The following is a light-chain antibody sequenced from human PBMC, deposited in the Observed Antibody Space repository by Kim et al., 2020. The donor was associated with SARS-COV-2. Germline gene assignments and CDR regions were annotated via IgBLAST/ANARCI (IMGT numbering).Light chain of an antibody. Sequence: SSELTQDPAVSVALGQTVRITCQGDSLRSYYASWYQQRPGQAPLLVIYDKNSRPSGIPDRFSGSSSGNTASLTITGAQAEDEADYYCNSRESGVNHVVFGAGTKLTVL. CDR3: NSRESGVNHVV. CDR2: DKN. J-gene: IGLJ3*02. V-gene: IGLV3-19*01. CDR1: SLRSYY.